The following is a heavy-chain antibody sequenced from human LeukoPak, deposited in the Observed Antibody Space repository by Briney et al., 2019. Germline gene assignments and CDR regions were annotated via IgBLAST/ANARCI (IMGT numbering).Heavy chain of an antibody. CDR2: INHSGST. Sequence: TSETLSLTCAVYGGSFSGYYWSWVRQPSGKGLEWIGEINHSGSTNYNPSLKSRVTISVDTSKNQFSLKLSSVTAADTAVYYCARTGYSYGWYGMDVWGQGTTVTVSS. V-gene: IGHV4-34*01. CDR3: ARTGYSYGWYGMDV. CDR1: GGSFSGYY. D-gene: IGHD5-18*01. J-gene: IGHJ6*02.